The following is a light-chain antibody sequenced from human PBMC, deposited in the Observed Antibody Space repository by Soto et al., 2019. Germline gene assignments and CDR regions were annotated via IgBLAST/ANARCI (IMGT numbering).Light chain of an antibody. J-gene: IGKJ2*01. Sequence: DIQMTQSPSTLSAFVGDRVTISCRARQSINNWLAWYQQKPGKAPELLIQKASIVESGVPSRFSGSGSGTEFTLTISGLQPDDFAYYDCQEDKSYPYICGRGTKLVIK. CDR2: KAS. V-gene: IGKV1-5*03. CDR1: QSINNW. CDR3: QEDKSYPYI.